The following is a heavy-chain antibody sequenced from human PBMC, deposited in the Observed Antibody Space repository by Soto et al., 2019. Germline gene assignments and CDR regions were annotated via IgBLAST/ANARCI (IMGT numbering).Heavy chain of an antibody. J-gene: IGHJ6*02. CDR3: ARAGHYEGSGSYSNDYYCRSV. D-gene: IGHD3-10*01. V-gene: IGHV3-72*01. Sequence: PGWSMRLSCAASGFTFSDHYMDWVRQAPGKGLEWVGRTRNKANSYTTEYAASVKGRFTISRDDSKNSLYLQMNSLKTEDTAVYYAARAGHYEGSGSYSNDYYCRSVWGQGNKVTVPS. CDR2: TRNKANSYTT. CDR1: GFTFSDHY.